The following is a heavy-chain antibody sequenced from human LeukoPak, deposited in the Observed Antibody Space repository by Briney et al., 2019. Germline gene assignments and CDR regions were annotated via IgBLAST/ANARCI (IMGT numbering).Heavy chain of an antibody. J-gene: IGHJ5*02. D-gene: IGHD4/OR15-4a*01. V-gene: IGHV4-38-2*01. CDR1: GYSISSGYY. Sequence: SETLSLTCAVSGYSISSGYYWGWIRQPPGKGLEWIGSIYHSGSTYYNPSLKSRVTISVDTSKNQFSLKLSSVTAADTAVYYCARARTMVRGWLDPWGQGTLVTVSS. CDR3: ARARTMVRGWLDP. CDR2: IYHSGST.